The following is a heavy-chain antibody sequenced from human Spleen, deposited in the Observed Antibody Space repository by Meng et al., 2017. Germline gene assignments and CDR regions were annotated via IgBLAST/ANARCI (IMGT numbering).Heavy chain of an antibody. J-gene: IGHJ4*02. CDR2: INHSGST. V-gene: IGHV4-34*01. D-gene: IGHD4-11*01. CDR3: ARGPTTMAHDFDY. Sequence: VQVQQWGAGFLKPSGTLSLTCVVSGGSFSDYYWSWIRQPPGKGLEWIGEINHSGSTNYNPSLESRATISVDTSQNNLSLKLSSVTAADSAVYYCARGPTTMAHDFDYWGQGTLVTVSS. CDR1: GGSFSDYY.